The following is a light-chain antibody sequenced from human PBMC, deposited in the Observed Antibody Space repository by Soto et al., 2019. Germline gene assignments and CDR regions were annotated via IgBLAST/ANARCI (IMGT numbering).Light chain of an antibody. V-gene: IGLV7-43*01. J-gene: IGLJ3*02. CDR2: KTS. CDR3: LLLHAGTWV. Sequence: QTVVTQEPSLTVSPGGTVTLTCASSTGAVTSGYYPSWFQRKPRQTPTTLIYKTSNKHSWTPARFSGSLLGGKAALTLSGVQPEDEAEYDGLLLHAGTWVSGGGTKLTVL. CDR1: TGAVTSGYY.